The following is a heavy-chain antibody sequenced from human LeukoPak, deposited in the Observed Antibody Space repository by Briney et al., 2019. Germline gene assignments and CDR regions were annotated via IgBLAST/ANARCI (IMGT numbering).Heavy chain of an antibody. D-gene: IGHD3-10*01. V-gene: IGHV3-33*01. J-gene: IGHJ4*02. CDR1: GFTFSSYG. CDR2: IWYDGSNK. CDR3: ARDRGPGYYFDY. Sequence: GRSLRLSCAASGFTFSSYGMHWVRQAPGKGLEWVAVIWYDGSNKYYADSVKGRFTISRDNSKNTLYLQMNSLRAEDTAVYYCARDRGPGYYFDYWGQGTLVTVSS.